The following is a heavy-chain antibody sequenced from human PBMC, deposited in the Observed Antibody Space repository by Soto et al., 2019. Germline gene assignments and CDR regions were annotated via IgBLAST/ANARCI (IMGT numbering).Heavy chain of an antibody. CDR3: ARRSTQNSSGPLFDY. D-gene: IGHD3-22*01. Sequence: SETLSLTCTVSGGSISSSSYYWGWIRQPPGKGLEWIGSIYYSGSTYYNPSLKSRVTISVDTSKNQFSLKLSSVTAADTAVYYCARRSTQNSSGPLFDYWGQGTLVTVSS. J-gene: IGHJ4*02. CDR1: GGSISSSSYY. CDR2: IYYSGST. V-gene: IGHV4-39*01.